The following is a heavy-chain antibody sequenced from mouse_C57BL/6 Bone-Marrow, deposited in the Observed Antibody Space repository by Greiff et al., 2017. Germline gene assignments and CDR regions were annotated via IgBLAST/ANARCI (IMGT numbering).Heavy chain of an antibody. D-gene: IGHD1-1*01. V-gene: IGHV14-4*01. Sequence: EVHLVESGAELVRPGASVKLSCTASGFNIKDDYMHWVKQRPEQGLEWIGGIDPENGDTDYDSKFKGKATITADKSSNTAYLQRSSLPSYDTAGYYCTPGSHWYFDVWGTGTTVTVSS. CDR2: IDPENGDT. CDR1: GFNIKDDY. CDR3: TPGSHWYFDV. J-gene: IGHJ1*03.